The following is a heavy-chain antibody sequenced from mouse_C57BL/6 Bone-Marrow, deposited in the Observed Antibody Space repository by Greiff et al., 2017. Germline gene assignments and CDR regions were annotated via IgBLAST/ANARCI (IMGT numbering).Heavy chain of an antibody. Sequence: VQLVESGAELVRPGTSVKMSCKASGYTFTNYWIGWAKQRPGHGLEWIGDIYPGGGYTNYNEKFKGKATLTADKSSSTAYMQFSSLTSEDSAIYYSAREGGFGFAYWGQGTLVTVSA. CDR2: IYPGGGYT. CDR3: AREGGFGFAY. CDR1: GYTFTNYW. V-gene: IGHV1-63*01. J-gene: IGHJ3*01.